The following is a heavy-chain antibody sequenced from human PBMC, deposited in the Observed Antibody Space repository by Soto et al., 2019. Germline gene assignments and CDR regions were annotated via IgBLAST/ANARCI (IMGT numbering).Heavy chain of an antibody. CDR3: ASDYSGYSADPEYYGVEV. CDR2: VYDSGST. CDR1: GGSVTLTSYY. Sequence: SETLSLTCSVSGGSVTLTSYYWGWIRQPPGKGRECIGNVYDSGSTNYNPPLKSRVTISVDTSKNQFSLSLKSVTAADTAVYCCASDYSGYSADPEYYGVEVWGQGTTVTVS. D-gene: IGHD3-22*01. V-gene: IGHV4-39*01. J-gene: IGHJ6*02.